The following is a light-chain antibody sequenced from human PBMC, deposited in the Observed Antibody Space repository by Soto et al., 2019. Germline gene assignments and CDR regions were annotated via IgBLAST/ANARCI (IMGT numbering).Light chain of an antibody. J-gene: IGKJ1*01. CDR3: HQYRSHRT. CDR1: QNINDY. CDR2: DAS. Sequence: DIQLTQSPSTLSASVGYIVTITCRSSQNINDYLAWYQQRPGESPKFLIYDASTLASGVPSRFSGSGSGTKFTLTINSLQPDDCAIYFCHQYRSHRTFGQGTKV. V-gene: IGKV1-5*01.